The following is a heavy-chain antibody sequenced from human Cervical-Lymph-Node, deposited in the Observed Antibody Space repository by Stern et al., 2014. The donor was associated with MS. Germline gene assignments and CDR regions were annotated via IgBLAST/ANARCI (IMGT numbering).Heavy chain of an antibody. Sequence: EVQLVESGGGVIQPGGSLRLSCTASGFTVSRDYMTLVRQAPGKGREWVSLITNVGSSFYTDSVKGRFTISRDDSKNTVYLHMTSLRAEDTAMYYCARDTSSPERSDWWGQGTLVTVSS. J-gene: IGHJ4*02. CDR2: ITNVGSS. CDR3: ARDTSSPERSDW. CDR1: GFTVSRDY. V-gene: IGHV3-53*01. D-gene: IGHD1-1*01.